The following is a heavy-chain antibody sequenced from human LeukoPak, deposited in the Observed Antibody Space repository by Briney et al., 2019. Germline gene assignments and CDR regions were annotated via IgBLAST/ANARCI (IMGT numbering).Heavy chain of an antibody. V-gene: IGHV4-34*01. Sequence: SETLSLTCAVYGGSFSGYYRSWIRQPPGKGLEWIGEINHSGSTNYNPSLKSRVTISVDTSKNQFSLKLSSVTAADTAVYYCARLIRAYSNYGFDYWGQGTLVTVSS. CDR3: ARLIRAYSNYGFDY. J-gene: IGHJ4*02. CDR1: GGSFSGYY. D-gene: IGHD4-11*01. CDR2: INHSGST.